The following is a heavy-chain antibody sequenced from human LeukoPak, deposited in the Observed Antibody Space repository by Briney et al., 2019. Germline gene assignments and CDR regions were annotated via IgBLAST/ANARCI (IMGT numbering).Heavy chain of an antibody. CDR2: ISDTGNT. J-gene: IGHJ4*02. CDR1: GFTFSSYG. CDR3: AKAPVTTCRGAFCYPFDY. D-gene: IGHD2-15*01. Sequence: GGSLRLSCAASGFTFSSYGMSWVRQAPGKGLEWVSAISDTGNTYHADSVKGRFTISRDSSKNTLFLQMNRLRPEDAAVYYCAKAPVTTCRGAFCYPFDYWGLGTLVTVSS. V-gene: IGHV3-23*01.